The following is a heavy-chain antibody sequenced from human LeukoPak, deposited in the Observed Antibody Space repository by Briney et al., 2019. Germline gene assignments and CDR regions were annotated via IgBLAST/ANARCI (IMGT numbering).Heavy chain of an antibody. V-gene: IGHV4-59*01. CDR1: GGSIRGYY. D-gene: IGHD3-10*01. Sequence: SETLSLTCNVSGGSIRGYYWSWIRQPPGKGLEWIGYIYSSGSTNYNPSLKSRVTISVDTSKTQFSLKVSSVTAADTAVYYCAESFYSGSQAYFYYMDVWGKGTTVTISS. CDR2: IYSSGST. CDR3: AESFYSGSQAYFYYMDV. J-gene: IGHJ6*03.